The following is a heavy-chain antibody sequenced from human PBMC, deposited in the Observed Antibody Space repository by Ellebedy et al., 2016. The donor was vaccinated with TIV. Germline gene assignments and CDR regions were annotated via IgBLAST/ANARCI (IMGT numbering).Heavy chain of an antibody. Sequence: GESLKISCATSGFTFDNFAMRWFRQAPGKGLEWVSAITGSGDRTFYADSVKGRFTVSRDTSKNTLYLQMNSLRAEDTATYYCAKDSGKYGWNSEYWGQGTQVTVSS. D-gene: IGHD3-10*01. J-gene: IGHJ4*02. CDR3: AKDSGKYGWNSEY. CDR2: ITGSGDRT. V-gene: IGHV3-23*01. CDR1: GFTFDNFA.